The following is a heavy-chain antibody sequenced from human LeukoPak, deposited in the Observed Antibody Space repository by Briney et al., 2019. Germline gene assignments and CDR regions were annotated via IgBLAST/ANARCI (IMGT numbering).Heavy chain of an antibody. CDR2: ISYDGSNE. Sequence: GRSLRLSCAASGFTFSDYAMHWVRQAPGKGLEWVAVISYDGSNEYYADSVKGRFTISRDDSKNTLYLQMNSLRTEDTAIYYCASTRWYYYDSSGYSSDYWGQGTLVTVSS. J-gene: IGHJ4*02. V-gene: IGHV3-30-3*01. CDR1: GFTFSDYA. CDR3: ASTRWYYYDSSGYSSDY. D-gene: IGHD3-22*01.